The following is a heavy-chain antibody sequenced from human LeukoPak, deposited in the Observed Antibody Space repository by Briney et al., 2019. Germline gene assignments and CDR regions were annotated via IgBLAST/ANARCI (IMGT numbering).Heavy chain of an antibody. V-gene: IGHV4-34*01. CDR1: GGSFSGYY. J-gene: IGHJ4*02. CDR3: ARRNHYESKESDY. CDR2: INHSGST. D-gene: IGHD3-22*01. Sequence: SETLSLTCAVYGGSFSGYYWSWIRQPPGKGLEWIGEINHSGSTTYNPSLKSRVTISVDTSKNQFSLKLSSVTAADTAVYYCARRNHYESKESDYWGQGTLVTVSS.